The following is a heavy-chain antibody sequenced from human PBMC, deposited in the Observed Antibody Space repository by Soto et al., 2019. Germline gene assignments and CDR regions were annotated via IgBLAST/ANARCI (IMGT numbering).Heavy chain of an antibody. Sequence: PSETLSLTCTVYGGSISSYYWSWIRQPPGKGLEWIGYIYYSGSTNFNPSLKSRVTISVDTSKNQFSLKLSSVTAADTAVYYCAREGRFGVADYWGQGTLVTVSS. CDR2: IYYSGST. CDR1: GGSISSYY. V-gene: IGHV4-59*01. J-gene: IGHJ4*02. CDR3: AREGRFGVADY. D-gene: IGHD3-3*01.